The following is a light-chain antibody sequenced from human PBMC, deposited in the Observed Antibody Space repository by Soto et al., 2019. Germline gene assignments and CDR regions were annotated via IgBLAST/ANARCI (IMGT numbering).Light chain of an antibody. CDR1: QSVSSSY. V-gene: IGKV3-20*01. CDR2: GTS. Sequence: ENVLTQSPGTPSLSPGERATLSCRASQSVSSSYFAWYQQKPGQAPSLLIYGTSSRATGIPDRFSGSGSGTDFTLTISTLEPEDFAVYYCQQYGSSPWTFGQGTKVEI. J-gene: IGKJ1*01. CDR3: QQYGSSPWT.